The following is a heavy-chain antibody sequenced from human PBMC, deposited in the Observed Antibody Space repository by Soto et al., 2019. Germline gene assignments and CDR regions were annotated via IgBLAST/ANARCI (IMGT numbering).Heavy chain of an antibody. D-gene: IGHD2-15*01. V-gene: IGHV1-58*01. CDR3: ATGAYCSGGSCSDYYYYYGMDL. CDR2: LVVGTGNT. CDR1: GFTFRSSA. Sequence: AASVKVSCKTSGFTFRSSAVQWVRQARGQRLEWIGWLVVGTGNTNYAQKFQQRVTISSDRSTNTVSMELSSLTSEDTAVYYCATGAYCSGGSCSDYYYYYGMDLWGQGTTVTVSS. J-gene: IGHJ6*02.